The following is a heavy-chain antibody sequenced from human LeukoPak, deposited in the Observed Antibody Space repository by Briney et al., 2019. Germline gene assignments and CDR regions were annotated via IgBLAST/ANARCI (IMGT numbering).Heavy chain of an antibody. CDR1: GFTFSSYA. Sequence: GGSLRLSCAAPGFTFSSYAMSWVRQAPGKGLEWVSAISGSGGSTYYADSVKGRFTISRDNSKNTLYLQMNSLRAEDTAVYYCAKGLSIAARPGGDYWGQGTLVTVSS. CDR3: AKGLSIAARPGGDY. CDR2: ISGSGGST. J-gene: IGHJ4*02. V-gene: IGHV3-23*01. D-gene: IGHD6-6*01.